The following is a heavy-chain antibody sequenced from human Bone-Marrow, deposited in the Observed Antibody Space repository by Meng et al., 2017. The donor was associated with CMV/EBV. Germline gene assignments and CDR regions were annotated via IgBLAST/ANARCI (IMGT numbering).Heavy chain of an antibody. V-gene: IGHV1-69*05. CDR3: ARDRGGYSGYDFPHYPFDD. D-gene: IGHD5-12*01. Sequence: SVKVSCKASGGTFSSYAISWVRQAPGQGLEWMGGIIPIFGTANYAQKFQGRVTITTDESTSTAYMELSSLRSEDTAVYYCARDRGGYSGYDFPHYPFDDWGQGTLVTVSS. J-gene: IGHJ4*02. CDR2: IIPIFGTA. CDR1: GGTFSSYA.